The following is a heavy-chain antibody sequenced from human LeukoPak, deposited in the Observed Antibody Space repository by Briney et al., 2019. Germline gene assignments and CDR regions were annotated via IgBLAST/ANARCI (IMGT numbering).Heavy chain of an antibody. V-gene: IGHV3-23*01. D-gene: IGHD1-26*01. CDR1: GFTFSNYA. Sequence: GGSLRLSCAGSGFTFSNYAMTWVRQAPGKGLEWVSTISSSGDATYSADSVKGRFTISRDNSKNMVYLQTSSLRAEDTAVYYCARAGSWSSRPYFVYWGQGILVSVSS. CDR2: ISSSGDAT. CDR3: ARAGSWSSRPYFVY. J-gene: IGHJ4*02.